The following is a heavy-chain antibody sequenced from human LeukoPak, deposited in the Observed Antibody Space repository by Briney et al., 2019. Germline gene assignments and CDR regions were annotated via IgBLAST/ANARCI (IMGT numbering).Heavy chain of an antibody. CDR1: GYTLTGYY. CDR3: ASLAVAGTRGAFDY. V-gene: IGHV1-2*02. D-gene: IGHD6-19*01. Sequence: ASVKVSCKASGYTLTGYYMHWVRQAPGQGLEWMGWINPNSGGTNYAQKFQGRVTMTRDTSISTAYMELSRLRSDDTAVYYCASLAVAGTRGAFDYWGQGTLVTVSS. J-gene: IGHJ4*02. CDR2: INPNSGGT.